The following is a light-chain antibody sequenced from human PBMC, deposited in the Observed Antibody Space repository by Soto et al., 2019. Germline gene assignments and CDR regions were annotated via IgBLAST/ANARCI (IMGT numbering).Light chain of an antibody. CDR1: QTMANW. CDR3: QQYNSYPWT. Sequence: DLQMTQSPSTLSASVGDRVTITCRASQTMANWLAWYQQRPGKAPKLLIYEASVLERGVPSRFSGSGSGTQFTLTISSLQPDDFATYYCQQYNSYPWTFGQGTKVDVK. V-gene: IGKV1-5*03. CDR2: EAS. J-gene: IGKJ1*01.